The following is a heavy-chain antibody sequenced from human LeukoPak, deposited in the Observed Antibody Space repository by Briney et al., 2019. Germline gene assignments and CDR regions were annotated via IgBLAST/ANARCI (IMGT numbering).Heavy chain of an antibody. CDR2: IYYSGST. CDR3: ARAPGIRHPFDI. D-gene: IGHD6-13*01. Sequence: GSLRLSCAASGFTFSSYWMSWIRQPPGKGLEWIGSIYYSGSTYYSPSLKSRVTISVDTSKNQFSLKLSSVTAADTAVYYCARAPGIRHPFDIWGQGTMVTVSS. J-gene: IGHJ3*02. CDR1: GFTFSSYW. V-gene: IGHV4-39*07.